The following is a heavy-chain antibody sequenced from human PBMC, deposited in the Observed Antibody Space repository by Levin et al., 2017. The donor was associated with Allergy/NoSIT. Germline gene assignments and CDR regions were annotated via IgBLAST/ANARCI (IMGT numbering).Heavy chain of an antibody. Sequence: GGSLRLSCAASGFIFSDHQMDWVRQAPGKGLEWVGRTKNKAESYATEYAASVKGRFTISRHDSTNSLYLQRNNLEAEDTAVYFCSRSGGTYGAFYQWGQGTLVTVSS. CDR3: SRSGGTYGAFYQ. V-gene: IGHV3-72*01. CDR1: GFIFSDHQ. J-gene: IGHJ4*02. CDR2: TKNKAESYAT. D-gene: IGHD1-7*01.